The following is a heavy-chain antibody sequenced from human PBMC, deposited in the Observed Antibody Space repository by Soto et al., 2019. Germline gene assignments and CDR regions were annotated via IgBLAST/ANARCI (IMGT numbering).Heavy chain of an antibody. Sequence: PPGKGLEWIGYIYHSGSTYYNPSLKSRVTISVDRSKNQFSLKLSSVTAADTAVYYCARGTITFGGVVPYFDYWGQGTLVTVSS. V-gene: IGHV4-30-2*01. D-gene: IGHD3-16*01. CDR2: IYHSGST. CDR3: ARGTITFGGVVPYFDY. J-gene: IGHJ4*02.